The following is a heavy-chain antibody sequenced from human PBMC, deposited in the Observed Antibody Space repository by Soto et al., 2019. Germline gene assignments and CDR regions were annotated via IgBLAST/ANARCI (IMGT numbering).Heavy chain of an antibody. V-gene: IGHV1-69*13. CDR1: GGTFSSYA. CDR3: ARGPYDSSGYSYFDY. J-gene: IGHJ4*02. CDR2: IIPIFGTA. D-gene: IGHD3-22*01. Sequence: SVKVSCKASGGTFSSYAISWVRQAPGQGLEWMGGIIPIFGTANYAQKFQGRVTITADESTSTAYMELSSLRSEGTAVYYCARGPYDSSGYSYFDYWGQGTLVTVSS.